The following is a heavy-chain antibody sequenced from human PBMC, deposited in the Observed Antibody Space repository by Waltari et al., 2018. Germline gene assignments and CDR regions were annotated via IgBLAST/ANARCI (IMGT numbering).Heavy chain of an antibody. CDR2: FCSGGTT. D-gene: IGHD3-22*01. CDR1: GFIVNKYF. V-gene: IGHV3-66*01. Sequence: EVQLVESGGGLVQPGGSLRLSCEASGFIVNKYFMNWVRQAPGKGLEVGARFCSGGTTVYAESVKGRFTISRDNAKNTIFLQMTRLSAEDTAVYYCARGHYYDTDGFYEYAYDVWGQGTAVTVSS. J-gene: IGHJ3*01. CDR3: ARGHYYDTDGFYEYAYDV.